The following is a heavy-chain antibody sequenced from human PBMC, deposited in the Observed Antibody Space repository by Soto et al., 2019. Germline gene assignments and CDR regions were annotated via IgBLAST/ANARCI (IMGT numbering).Heavy chain of an antibody. V-gene: IGHV3-13*01. CDR1: GFTFSSYD. CDR2: IGTAGDT. D-gene: IGHD6-19*01. CDR3: ARGAPSSGDDAFDI. Sequence: GGSLRLSCAASGFTFSSYDMHWVRQATGKGLEWVSAIGTAGDTYYPGSVKGRFTISRENAKNSLYLQMNSLRAGDTAVYYCARGAPSSGDDAFDIWGQGTMVTVSS. J-gene: IGHJ3*02.